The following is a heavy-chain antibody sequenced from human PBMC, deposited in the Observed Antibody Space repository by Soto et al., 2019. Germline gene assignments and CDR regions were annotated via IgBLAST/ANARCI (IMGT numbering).Heavy chain of an antibody. CDR2: INAGNGNT. D-gene: IGHD6-13*01. V-gene: IGHV1-3*01. CDR3: ARGDSSSWGPEYCQH. J-gene: IGHJ1*01. Sequence: QVQLVQSGAEVKKPGASVKVSCKASGYTFTSYAMHWVRQAPGQRIEWMGWINAGNGNTKYSQKFQGRVTITRDTSASTAYMELSSLRSEDTAVYYCARGDSSSWGPEYCQHWGQGTLVTVSS. CDR1: GYTFTSYA.